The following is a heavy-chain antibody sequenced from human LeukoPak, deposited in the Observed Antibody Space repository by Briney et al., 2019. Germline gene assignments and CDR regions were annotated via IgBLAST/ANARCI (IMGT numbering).Heavy chain of an antibody. Sequence: PSETLSLTCTVSGGSISSYYWSWIRHPPGKGLEWIGYIYHSGTTNYNPSLKSRVTISIDTSKNQFSLKLSSVTAADTAVYYCARGGGLFEYWGQGTLVTVSS. CDR2: IYHSGTT. D-gene: IGHD3-16*01. V-gene: IGHV4-59*08. CDR3: ARGGGLFEY. J-gene: IGHJ4*02. CDR1: GGSISSYY.